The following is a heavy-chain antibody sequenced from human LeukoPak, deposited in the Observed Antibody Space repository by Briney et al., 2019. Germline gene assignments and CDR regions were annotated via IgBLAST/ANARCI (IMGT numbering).Heavy chain of an antibody. CDR3: AKNKDIAAARAFDI. Sequence: PGRSLRLSCAASGFTFDDHAMHWVRQAPGKGLEWVSGISGNSGSIGYADSVKGRFTISRDNAKNALYLQMNSLRAEDTALYYCAKNKDIAAARAFDIWGQGTMVTVSS. V-gene: IGHV3-9*01. J-gene: IGHJ3*02. D-gene: IGHD6-13*01. CDR1: GFTFDDHA. CDR2: ISGNSGSI.